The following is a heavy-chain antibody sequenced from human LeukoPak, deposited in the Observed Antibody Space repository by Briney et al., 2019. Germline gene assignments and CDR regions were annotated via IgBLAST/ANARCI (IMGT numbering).Heavy chain of an antibody. J-gene: IGHJ3*02. CDR1: GFTFGDYA. CDR2: IRSKAYGGTT. Sequence: HPGRSLRLSHTASGFTFGDYAMSWVPQAPGKGLEWGGFIRSKAYGGTTEYAASVKGRFTISRDDSKSIAYLQTNSLKAEDTAVYYCTRDRKGVSSSWYSVITLRPLSSTQPVDAFDIWGQGTLVTVSS. CDR3: TRDRKGVSSSWYSVITLRPLSSTQPVDAFDI. D-gene: IGHD6-13*01. V-gene: IGHV3-49*04.